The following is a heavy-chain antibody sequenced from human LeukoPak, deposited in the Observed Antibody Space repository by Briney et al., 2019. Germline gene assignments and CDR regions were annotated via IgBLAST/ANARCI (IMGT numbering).Heavy chain of an antibody. CDR1: GFIFGSYS. J-gene: IGHJ4*02. D-gene: IGHD4-17*01. CDR2: IGISGTKT. CDR3: ANEIRPNDY. V-gene: IGHV3-23*01. Sequence: GGSLRLSCTASGFIFGSYSMNWVRQAPGKGLEWVSAIGISGTKTYYGDSAKGRFLISRDNSKNTLYLQMNSLRVEDTAVYFCANEIRPNDYWGQGTLVTVAS.